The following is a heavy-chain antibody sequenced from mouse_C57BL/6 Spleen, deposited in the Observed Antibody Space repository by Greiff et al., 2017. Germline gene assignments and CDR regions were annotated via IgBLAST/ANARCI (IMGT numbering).Heavy chain of an antibody. CDR1: GYTFTDYE. D-gene: IGHD1-1*01. CDR3: KRGITTVVARYWYFDV. Sequence: VQLQESGAELVRPGASVTLSCKASGYTFTDYEMHWVKQTPVHGLEWIGAIDPETGGTAYNQKFKGKAILTADKSSSTAYMELRSLTSEDSAVYYCKRGITTVVARYWYFDVWGTGTTVTVSS. V-gene: IGHV1-15*01. J-gene: IGHJ1*03. CDR2: IDPETGGT.